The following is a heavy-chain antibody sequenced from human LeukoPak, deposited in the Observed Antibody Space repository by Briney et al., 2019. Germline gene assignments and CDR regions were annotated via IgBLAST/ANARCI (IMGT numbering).Heavy chain of an antibody. CDR1: GGSISNYY. V-gene: IGHV4-59*01. CDR3: AKDLFSGDYVGTMDV. D-gene: IGHD4-17*01. CDR2: IYYNGDT. J-gene: IGHJ6*03. Sequence: SETLSLTCSVSGGSISNYYWSWIRQPPGRRLEWIGYIYYNGDTNYNPSLKSRVTISVDTSKNQFSLKLRSVTAADTAVYYCAKDLFSGDYVGTMDVWGKGTTVTISS.